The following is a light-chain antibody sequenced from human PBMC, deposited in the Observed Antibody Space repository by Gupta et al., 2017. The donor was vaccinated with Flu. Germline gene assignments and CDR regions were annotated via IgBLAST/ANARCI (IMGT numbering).Light chain of an antibody. Sequence: QSALTQPASVSGSPGQSITISCTGTSSDVGGYNYVSWYQQHPGKAPKLMIYEVSNRPSGASNRFSGSKSGNTASLTISGLQAEDEADYYCSAYTSSSNVFGTGTKVTVL. CDR2: EVS. J-gene: IGLJ1*01. V-gene: IGLV2-14*01. CDR3: SAYTSSSNV. CDR1: SSDVGGYNY.